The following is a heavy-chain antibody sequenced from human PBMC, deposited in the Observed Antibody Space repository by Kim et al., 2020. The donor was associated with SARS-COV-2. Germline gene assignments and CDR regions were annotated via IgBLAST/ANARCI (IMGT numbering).Heavy chain of an antibody. CDR2: ISGSGGST. J-gene: IGHJ6*02. CDR1: GFTFSSYA. CDR3: AKDQPPPKYSGRPGYYYYGMDV. D-gene: IGHD1-26*01. V-gene: IGHV3-23*01. Sequence: GGSLRLSCAASGFTFSSYAMSWVRQAPGKGLEWVSAISGSGGSTYYADSVKGRFTISRDNSKNTLYLQMNSLRAEDTAVYYCAKDQPPPKYSGRPGYYYYGMDVWGQGTTVTVS.